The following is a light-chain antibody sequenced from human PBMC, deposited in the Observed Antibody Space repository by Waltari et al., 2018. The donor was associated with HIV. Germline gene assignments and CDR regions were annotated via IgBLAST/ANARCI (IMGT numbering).Light chain of an antibody. CDR1: SYTIGAGDD. CDR2: GNN. Sequence: QSVLTQPPSVSGAPRQRVTISCPRRSYTIGAGDDLHGYQQVPRTAPKLLIYGNNNRPSGVPDRFSASKSGASPSLAITGLQAEDEADYYCQSYDSSLTGSVFGGGTKLTVL. V-gene: IGLV1-40*01. J-gene: IGLJ2*01. CDR3: QSYDSSLTGSV.